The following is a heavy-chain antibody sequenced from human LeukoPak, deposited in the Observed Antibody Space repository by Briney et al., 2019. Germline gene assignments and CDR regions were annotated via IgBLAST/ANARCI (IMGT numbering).Heavy chain of an antibody. Sequence: SQTLSLTCTVSGDSINSGSYYWSWLRQPAGKGLEWIGRIYTSGSTNYNPSLKSRVTISVYTSKNQFSLKLSSVTAADTAVYYCARQFDSWGQGTLVTVSS. V-gene: IGHV4-61*02. CDR2: IYTSGST. CDR3: ARQFDS. CDR1: GDSINSGSYY. J-gene: IGHJ4*02.